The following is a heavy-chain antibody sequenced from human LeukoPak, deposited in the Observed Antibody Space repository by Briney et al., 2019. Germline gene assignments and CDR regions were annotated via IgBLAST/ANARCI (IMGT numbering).Heavy chain of an antibody. D-gene: IGHD6-13*01. CDR1: GGSISSGGYY. CDR2: IYYSGST. CDR3: ARGGSSSMKDAFDI. J-gene: IGHJ3*02. Sequence: SQTLSLTCTVSGGSISSGGYYWSWIRQHPGKGLEWIGYIYYSGSTYYNPSLKSRVTISVDTSKNQFSLKLSSVAAADTAVYYCARGGSSSMKDAFDIWGQGTMVTVSS. V-gene: IGHV4-31*03.